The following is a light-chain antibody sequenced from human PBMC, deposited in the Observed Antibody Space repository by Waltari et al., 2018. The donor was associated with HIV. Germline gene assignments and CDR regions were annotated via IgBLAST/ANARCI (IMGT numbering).Light chain of an antibody. Sequence: QSVLTQPPSVSGAPGQRVTISCTGSSSNIGAGYDVHWYQQLPGTAPKLLIYGNSNRPSEVPDRVSGSKSGTSASLAITGLQAEYEADYYCQSYDSSLSGPWVFGGGTKLTVL. J-gene: IGLJ3*02. V-gene: IGLV1-40*01. CDR3: QSYDSSLSGPWV. CDR1: SSNIGAGYD. CDR2: GNS.